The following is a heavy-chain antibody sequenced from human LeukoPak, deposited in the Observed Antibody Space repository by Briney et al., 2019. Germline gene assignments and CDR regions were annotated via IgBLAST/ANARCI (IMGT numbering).Heavy chain of an antibody. CDR3: ALAGARRGPFDY. CDR1: GGSISSSSYY. J-gene: IGHJ4*02. D-gene: IGHD6-13*01. Sequence: PSETLSLTCTVSGGSISSSSYYWGWIRQPPGKGLEGIVSIYYSGSTYYNPSLKSRVTISVDTSKNQFSLKLSSVTVADTAVYYCALAGARRGPFDYWGQGTLVTVSS. V-gene: IGHV4-39*01. CDR2: IYYSGST.